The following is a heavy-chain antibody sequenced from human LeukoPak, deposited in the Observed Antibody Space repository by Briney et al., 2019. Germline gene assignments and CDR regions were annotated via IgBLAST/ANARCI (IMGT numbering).Heavy chain of an antibody. D-gene: IGHD4-17*01. CDR3: ARRDYALDY. V-gene: IGHV4-61*01. CDR1: GGSVSSGSYH. Sequence: SETLSLTCTVSGGSVSSGSYHWCWIRQPPGKGLEYIGYIYYSGSTNYNPSLKSRVTISLDTSKNQFSLNLRSVTAADTAVYYCARRDYALDYWGQGTLVTVSS. CDR2: IYYSGST. J-gene: IGHJ4*02.